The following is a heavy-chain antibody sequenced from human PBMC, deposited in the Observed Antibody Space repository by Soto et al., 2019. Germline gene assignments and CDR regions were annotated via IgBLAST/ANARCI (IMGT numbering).Heavy chain of an antibody. CDR1: GFTFSSNG. J-gene: IGHJ4*02. Sequence: ESGGGVVQPGRSLRLSCAASGFTFSSNGMHWVRQAPGKGLEWVAVTSYDGSTKYYADSVKGRFTISRDNSKNTLYLEMNSLRADDTAVYYCTGEVASGYWGQGTLVTVSS. D-gene: IGHD2-8*02. CDR3: TGEVASGY. V-gene: IGHV3-30*03. CDR2: TSYDGSTK.